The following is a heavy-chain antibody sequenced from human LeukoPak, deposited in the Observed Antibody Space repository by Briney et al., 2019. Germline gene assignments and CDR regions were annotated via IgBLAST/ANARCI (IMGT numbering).Heavy chain of an antibody. CDR2: VYSSEIT. CDR3: ARCDSVTALDY. CDR1: GGSISGYY. Sequence: SETLSLTCTVSGGSISGYYWSWIRQPPGKRLEWIGYVYSSEITNYSPSLKSRVTLSLDTSGNQFSLKLTSVTAADTAVYYCARCDSVTALDYWGQGTLVTISS. J-gene: IGHJ4*02. V-gene: IGHV4-59*01. D-gene: IGHD4-17*01.